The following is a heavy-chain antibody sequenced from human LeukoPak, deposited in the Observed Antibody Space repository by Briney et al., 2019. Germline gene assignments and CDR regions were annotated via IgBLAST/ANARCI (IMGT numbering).Heavy chain of an antibody. CDR1: GFTFSSYC. J-gene: IGHJ6*02. D-gene: IGHD2-2*01. Sequence: GGSLRLSCAASGFTFSSYCMNWVRQAPGKGLEWVSSISSSSSYIYYADSVKGRFTISRDNAKNSLYLQMNSLRAEDTAVHYCARDDIVVVPAEGYYYGMDVWGQGTTVTVSS. CDR3: ARDDIVVVPAEGYYYGMDV. CDR2: ISSSSSYI. V-gene: IGHV3-21*01.